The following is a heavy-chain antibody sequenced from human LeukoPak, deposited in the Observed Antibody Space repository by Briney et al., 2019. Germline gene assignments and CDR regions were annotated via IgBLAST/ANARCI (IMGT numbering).Heavy chain of an antibody. CDR3: AREYLELNWFDP. CDR1: GGSISNDDYS. D-gene: IGHD1-7*01. Sequence: TPSETLSLTCAVSGGSISNDDYSWSWIRQPPGKALEWIGYIYYSGSTNYNPSLKSRVTISVDTSKNQFSLKLSSVTAADTAVYYCAREYLELNWFDPWGQGTLVTVSS. V-gene: IGHV4-61*08. CDR2: IYYSGST. J-gene: IGHJ5*02.